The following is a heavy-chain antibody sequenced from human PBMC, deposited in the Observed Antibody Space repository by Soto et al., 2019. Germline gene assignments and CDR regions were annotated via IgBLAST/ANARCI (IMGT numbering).Heavy chain of an antibody. CDR1: GYRVTIYT. Sequence: VKVACTACGYRVTIYTMTWVRQAPGQRLEWMGWINPDNGNTKSSQKFQDRVIITRDTSASTAYMDLSSLRSEETAVYYCARGIATGQLDPWGQGTLVTVS. J-gene: IGHJ5*02. CDR3: ARGIATGQLDP. D-gene: IGHD2-15*01. CDR2: INPDNGNT. V-gene: IGHV1-3*01.